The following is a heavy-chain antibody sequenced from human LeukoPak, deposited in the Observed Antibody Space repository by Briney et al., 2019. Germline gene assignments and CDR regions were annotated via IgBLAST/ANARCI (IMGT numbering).Heavy chain of an antibody. D-gene: IGHD3-10*01. Sequence: PGRSLRLSCAASGFTFSSYGMHWVRQAPGKGLEWVAVISYDGSNKYYADSVKGRFTISRDNSKNTLYLQMNSLRAEDTAVYYCAKRRLLWFGESQELQFDPWGQGTLVTVSS. CDR1: GFTFSSYG. V-gene: IGHV3-30*18. J-gene: IGHJ5*02. CDR2: ISYDGSNK. CDR3: AKRRLLWFGESQELQFDP.